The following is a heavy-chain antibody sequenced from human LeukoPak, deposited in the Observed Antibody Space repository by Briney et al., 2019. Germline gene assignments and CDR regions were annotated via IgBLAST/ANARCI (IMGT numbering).Heavy chain of an antibody. CDR1: GGSISSYY. CDR3: ARRAGAFIDY. CDR2: IYYSGST. D-gene: IGHD1-26*01. J-gene: IGHJ4*02. Sequence: SETLSLTCTVSGGSISSYYWSWIRQPPGKGLEWIGYIYYSGSTNYNPSLKSRVTISVDTSKNQFSLKLSSVTAADTAVYYCARRAGAFIDYWGQGTLVTVSS. V-gene: IGHV4-59*08.